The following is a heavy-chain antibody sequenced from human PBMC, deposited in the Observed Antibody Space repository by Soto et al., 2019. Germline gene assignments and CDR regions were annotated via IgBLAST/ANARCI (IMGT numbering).Heavy chain of an antibody. J-gene: IGHJ4*02. D-gene: IGHD6-6*01. CDR1: GITFSNYA. Sequence: VGSLRLSCEASGITFSNYAMNWVRQAPVKGLEWVSVISGSGGSTYYAGSVKGRFTIARDNSKNTLFLQMNSLRAEDTAIYYCAKAPASSMTASRPFDQWGQGTLVTVSS. CDR3: AKAPASSMTASRPFDQ. CDR2: ISGSGGST. V-gene: IGHV3-23*01.